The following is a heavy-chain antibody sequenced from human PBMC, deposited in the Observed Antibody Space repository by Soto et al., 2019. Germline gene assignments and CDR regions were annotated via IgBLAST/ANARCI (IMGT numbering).Heavy chain of an antibody. D-gene: IGHD6-6*01. V-gene: IGHV1-3*01. CDR3: ARERLCCSSFESIGYHYYYMPV. CDR2: INAGNGNT. J-gene: IGHJ6*03. Sequence: VASVKVSCKASGYTFTSYAMHWVRQAPGQRLEWMGWINAGNGNTKYSQKFQGRVTITRDTSASTAYMELSSLRSEDTAVYYSARERLCCSSFESIGYHYYYMPV. CDR1: GYTFTSYA.